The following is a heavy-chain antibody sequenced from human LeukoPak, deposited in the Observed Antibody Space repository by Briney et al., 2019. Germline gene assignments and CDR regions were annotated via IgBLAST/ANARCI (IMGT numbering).Heavy chain of an antibody. V-gene: IGHV3-53*01. CDR3: AGRAGAYSHPYDY. Sequence: GGSLRLSCKVSGFTVSSNSMSWVRQAQGKGLEWVSFIYSDNTRYSDSVKGRFTISRDNSKNTLYLQMNSLRAEDTAVYYCAGRAGAYSHPYDYWGQGTLVTVSS. D-gene: IGHD4/OR15-4a*01. J-gene: IGHJ4*02. CDR1: GFTVSSNS. CDR2: IYSDNT.